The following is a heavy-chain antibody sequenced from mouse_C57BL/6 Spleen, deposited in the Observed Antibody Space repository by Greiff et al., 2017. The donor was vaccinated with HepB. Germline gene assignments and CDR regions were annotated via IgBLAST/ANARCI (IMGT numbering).Heavy chain of an antibody. D-gene: IGHD2-4*01. CDR2: IYPGDGDT. V-gene: IGHV1-82*01. Sequence: QVQLQQSGPELVKPGASVKISCKASGYAFSSSWMNWVKQRPGKGLEWIGRIYPGDGDTNYNGKFKGKATLTPDKSSSTAYMQLSSLTSEDSAVYFCARSIYYDYDVGFAYWGQGTLVTVSA. J-gene: IGHJ3*01. CDR3: ARSIYYDYDVGFAY. CDR1: GYAFSSSW.